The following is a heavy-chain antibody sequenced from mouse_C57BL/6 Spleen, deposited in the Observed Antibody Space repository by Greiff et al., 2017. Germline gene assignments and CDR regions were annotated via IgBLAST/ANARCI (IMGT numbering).Heavy chain of an antibody. V-gene: IGHV1-54*01. D-gene: IGHD1-1*01. CDR3: ARGSNTKNYYYGSSGDYAKAY. CDR1: GYAFTNYL. Sequence: VQLQQSGAELVRPGTSVKVSCKASGYAFTNYLIEWVKQRPGQGLEWIGVNNPGSGGNNYNEKFKGKATLPADKSSSTAYMQLSSQASEESAVYFCARGSNTKNYYYGSSGDYAKAYWGQEPSVTVSS. CDR2: NNPGSGGN. J-gene: IGHJ4*01.